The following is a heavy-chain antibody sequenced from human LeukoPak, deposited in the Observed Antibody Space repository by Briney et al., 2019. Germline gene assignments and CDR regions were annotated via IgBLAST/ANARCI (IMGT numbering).Heavy chain of an antibody. CDR2: ISHSGTT. CDR1: GGSINSYY. J-gene: IGHJ4*02. Sequence: SETLSLTCTVSGGSINSYYWSWIRQPPGKGLEWIGEISHSGTTHYTPSLKTRVTISLDTSKNQFSLKLTSVTAADTAVYYCARGGIVAAADYWGQGTLVTVSS. CDR3: ARGGIVAAADY. D-gene: IGHD6-13*01. V-gene: IGHV4-34*01.